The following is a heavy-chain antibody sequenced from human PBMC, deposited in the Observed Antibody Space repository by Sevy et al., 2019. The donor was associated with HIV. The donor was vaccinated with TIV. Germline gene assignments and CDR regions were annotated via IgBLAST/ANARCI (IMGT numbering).Heavy chain of an antibody. V-gene: IGHV3-66*01. D-gene: IGHD3-22*01. CDR2: IDSGGST. CDR3: ARDRYYDASGYYYYYYGMDV. CDR1: RFTVSGNY. Sequence: GGSLRLSCEASRFTVSGNYMAWVRLAPGKGLEWVSLIDSGGSTYYADSVKGRFTISRDNANNTLYLQMNPLRAEDTAVYFCARDRYYDASGYYYYYYGMDVWGQGTTVTVSS. J-gene: IGHJ6*02.